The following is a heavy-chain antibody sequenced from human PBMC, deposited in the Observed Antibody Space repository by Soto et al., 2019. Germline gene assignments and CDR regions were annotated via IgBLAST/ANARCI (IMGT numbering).Heavy chain of an antibody. CDR3: AREGNLGRWIQPLDS. Sequence: SETLSLTCTVSGGSISSYYWSWIRQPPGKGLEWIGNIHYNGNTKYSPSLKSRVTMSVDTSKNHFSLKLISVTTADTAVYFCAREGNLGRWIQPLDSWGQGTLVTVS. J-gene: IGHJ4*02. CDR1: GGSISSYY. D-gene: IGHD2-2*03. CDR2: IHYNGNT. V-gene: IGHV4-59*01.